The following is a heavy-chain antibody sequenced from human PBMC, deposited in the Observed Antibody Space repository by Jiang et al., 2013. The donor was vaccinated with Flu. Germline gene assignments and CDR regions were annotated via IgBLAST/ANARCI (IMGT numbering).Heavy chain of an antibody. CDR3: ARGNMRGLARVYRGSYYDGWFDP. D-gene: IGHD1-26*01. Sequence: GAEVKKPGASVKVSCKASGYTFTGYYMHWVRQAPGQGLEWMGWISAYNGNTNYAQKLQGRVTMTTDTSTSTAYMELRSLRSDDTAVYYCARGNMRGLARVYRGSYYDGWFDPWGQGTLVTVSS. CDR2: ISAYNGNT. V-gene: IGHV1-18*04. J-gene: IGHJ5*02. CDR1: GYTFTGYY.